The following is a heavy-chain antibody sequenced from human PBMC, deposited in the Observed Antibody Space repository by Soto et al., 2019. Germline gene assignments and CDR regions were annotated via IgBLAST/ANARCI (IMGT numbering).Heavy chain of an antibody. CDR1: GFTFSSYS. J-gene: IGHJ3*02. Sequence: GGSLRLSCAASGFTFSSYSMNWVRQAPGKGLEWVSSISSSSSYIYYADSVKGRFTISRDNAKNSLYLQMNSLGAEDTAVYYCASTPWILDAFDIWGQGAMVTVSS. D-gene: IGHD5-18*01. CDR3: ASTPWILDAFDI. CDR2: ISSSSSYI. V-gene: IGHV3-21*04.